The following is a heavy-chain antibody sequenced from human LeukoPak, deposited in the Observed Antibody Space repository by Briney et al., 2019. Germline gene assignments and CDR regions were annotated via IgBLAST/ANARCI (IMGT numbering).Heavy chain of an antibody. D-gene: IGHD2-21*02. J-gene: IGHJ3*02. Sequence: SQTLSLTCTVSGGSINSCDYYWSWIRPPQGKGLEWIGYIYYSGSTYSNPSLKSRLIISVNTNNTLFSLKQSSVPDEPTSVYFGARDLLAVTGAFDIWGQGTMVTVSS. V-gene: IGHV4-30-4*08. CDR3: ARDLLAVTGAFDI. CDR1: GGSINSCDYY. CDR2: IYYSGST.